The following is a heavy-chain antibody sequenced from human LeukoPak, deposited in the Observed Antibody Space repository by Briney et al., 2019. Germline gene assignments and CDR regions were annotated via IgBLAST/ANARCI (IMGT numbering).Heavy chain of an antibody. Sequence: PGRSLRLSCAATGFTFSNYAIHWGRQAPGKRLEWVAFISDDGSRQHYADSVKGRFTISRDNSKNTLNLQMNSLRAEDTAVYYCVKDRTGTYTLDYWGQGTLVTVSS. J-gene: IGHJ4*02. D-gene: IGHD3-10*01. CDR2: ISDDGSRQ. V-gene: IGHV3-30-3*01. CDR1: GFTFSNYA. CDR3: VKDRTGTYTLDY.